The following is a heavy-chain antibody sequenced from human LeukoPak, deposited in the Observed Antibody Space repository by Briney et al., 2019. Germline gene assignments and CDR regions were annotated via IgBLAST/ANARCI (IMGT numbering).Heavy chain of an antibody. CDR1: GFTFSSYG. V-gene: IGHV3-30*02. D-gene: IGHD6-13*01. Sequence: GGSLRLSCAASGFTFSSYGMHWVRQAPGKGLEWVAVIRYDGSNKYYADSVKGRFTISRDNSKNTLYLQMNSLRAEDTAVYYCAREKSQQLAYYYYYMDVWGKGTTVTVSS. CDR2: IRYDGSNK. J-gene: IGHJ6*03. CDR3: AREKSQQLAYYYYYMDV.